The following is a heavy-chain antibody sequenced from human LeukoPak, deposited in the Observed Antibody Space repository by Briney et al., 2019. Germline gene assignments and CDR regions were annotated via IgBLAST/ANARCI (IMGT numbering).Heavy chain of an antibody. CDR1: GFTFSSYS. CDR3: ASHSFGGVIVQPDY. CDR2: ISSSSSTI. V-gene: IGHV3-48*02. Sequence: GGSLRLSCAASGFTFSSYSMNWVRQAPGKGLEWVSYISSSSSTIYYADSVKGRFTISRDNAKNSLYLQMNSLRDEDTAVYYCASHSFGGVIVQPDYWGQGTLVTVSS. D-gene: IGHD3-16*02. J-gene: IGHJ4*02.